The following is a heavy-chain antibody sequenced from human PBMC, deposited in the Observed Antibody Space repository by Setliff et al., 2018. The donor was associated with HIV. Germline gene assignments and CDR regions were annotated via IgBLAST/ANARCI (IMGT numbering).Heavy chain of an antibody. CDR1: GFTFSSYS. V-gene: IGHV3-21*01. D-gene: IGHD3-22*01. CDR3: ARGAPPRLYDSSGYYYGFHYWYFDL. J-gene: IGHJ2*01. CDR2: ISSSSSYI. Sequence: SGGSLRLSCAASGFTFSSYSMNWVRQAPGKGLEWVSSISSSSSYIYYADSVKGRFTISRDNAKNSLYLQMNSLRAEDTAVYYCARGAPPRLYDSSGYYYGFHYWYFDLWGRGTLVTVSS.